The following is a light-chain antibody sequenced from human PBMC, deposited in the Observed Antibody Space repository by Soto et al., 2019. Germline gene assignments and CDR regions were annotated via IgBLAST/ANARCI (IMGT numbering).Light chain of an antibody. CDR1: QGVSSGF. V-gene: IGKV3-20*01. Sequence: EIVLTQSPGTLSLSPGDRASLSCRASQGVSSGFLAWYQQKPGQAPRPLIYGASSRATGIPDRFSGGGSGTDFILTISRLEPEDVAVYYCQQYGSSPWTFGQGTKVENK. J-gene: IGKJ1*01. CDR3: QQYGSSPWT. CDR2: GAS.